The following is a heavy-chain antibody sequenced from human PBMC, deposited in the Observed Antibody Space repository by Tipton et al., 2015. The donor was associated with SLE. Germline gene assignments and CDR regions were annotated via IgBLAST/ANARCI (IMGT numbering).Heavy chain of an antibody. V-gene: IGHV4-39*07. D-gene: IGHD1-7*01. CDR3: ANQNWNYYF. CDR1: GGSISSSSYY. Sequence: TLSLTCTVSGGSISSSSYYWGWIRQPPGKGLEWIGEINHSGSTNYNPSLKSRVTISVDTSKNQFSLKLTSVTAADTAVYYCANQNWNYYFWGQGNLVTVSS. J-gene: IGHJ4*02. CDR2: INHSGST.